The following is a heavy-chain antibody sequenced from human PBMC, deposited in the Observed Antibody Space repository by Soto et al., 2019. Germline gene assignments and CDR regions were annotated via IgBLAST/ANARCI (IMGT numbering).Heavy chain of an antibody. J-gene: IGHJ4*02. CDR1: GFTFSSFW. D-gene: IGHD3-16*01. CDR2: INRDGSNT. V-gene: IGHV3-74*01. CDR3: ARGGVPAAMSY. Sequence: EVQLVESGGGLVQPGGSLRLSCAASGFTFSSFWMHWVRQAPGEGLVWVSRINRDGSNTNYADSVKGRFTISRDNAKNTLYLQMNSLRAEDKAVYYCARGGVPAAMSYCGQGPLVTVSS.